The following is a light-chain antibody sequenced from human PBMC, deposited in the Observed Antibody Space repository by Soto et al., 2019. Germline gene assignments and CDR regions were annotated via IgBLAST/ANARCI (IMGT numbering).Light chain of an antibody. V-gene: IGKV1-6*01. CDR3: LQAYNYPCT. J-gene: IGKJ3*01. CDR2: AAS. Sequence: AIQMTQSPSSLSASVGARVTITCRASQDIRNDLGWYQQKPGQAPNLLIFAASTLQIGVPSRFSGSGSGTYFTLTISSLQPEDFATYYCLQAYNYPCTFGPGTTVDIK. CDR1: QDIRND.